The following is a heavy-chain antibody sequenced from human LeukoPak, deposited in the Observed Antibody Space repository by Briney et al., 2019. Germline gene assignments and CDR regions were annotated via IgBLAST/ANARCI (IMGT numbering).Heavy chain of an antibody. J-gene: IGHJ5*02. D-gene: IGHD2-2*01. Sequence: SQTLSLTCAISGDSFSSNSVTWNWVRQSPSRGLEWLGRTYYRSTWYNDYAVSVRGRITVNPDTSKNQFSLHLNSVTPEDTAVYYCARRLTQYDCFDPWGQGILVTVSS. CDR2: TYYRSTWYN. CDR3: ARRLTQYDCFDP. V-gene: IGHV6-1*01. CDR1: GDSFSSNSVT.